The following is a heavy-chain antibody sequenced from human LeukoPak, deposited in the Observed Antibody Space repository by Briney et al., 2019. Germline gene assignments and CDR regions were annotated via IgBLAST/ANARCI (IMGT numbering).Heavy chain of an antibody. Sequence: PGGSLRLSCAASGFTFSGYSMNWVRQAPVKGLEWVTYISSASRTINYADSVKGRFTVSRDNAKNSLYLQMNSLRDEDTAVYYCAREDLGGHRSFDYWGQGTLVTVSS. CDR2: ISSASRTI. CDR3: AREDLGGHRSFDY. CDR1: GFTFSGYS. J-gene: IGHJ4*02. V-gene: IGHV3-48*02.